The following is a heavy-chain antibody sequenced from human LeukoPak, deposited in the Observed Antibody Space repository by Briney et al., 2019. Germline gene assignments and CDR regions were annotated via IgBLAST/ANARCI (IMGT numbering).Heavy chain of an antibody. J-gene: IGHJ4*02. D-gene: IGHD5-18*01. CDR3: AKEEQYSYAS. V-gene: IGHV3-30*18. Sequence: PGRSLRLSCAASGFTFSSYGMHWVRQAPGKGLEWVAVISYDGSNKYYADSVKGRFTISRDNSKNTLYLQMNSLRAEDTAVYYCAKEEQYSYASWGQGTLVTVSS. CDR1: GFTFSSYG. CDR2: ISYDGSNK.